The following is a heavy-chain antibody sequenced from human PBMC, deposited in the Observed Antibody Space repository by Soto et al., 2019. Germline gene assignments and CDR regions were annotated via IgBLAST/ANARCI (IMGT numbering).Heavy chain of an antibody. V-gene: IGHV1-69*01. J-gene: IGHJ4*02. CDR3: ARTSYYDILTGYLFDY. D-gene: IGHD3-9*01. Sequence: QVQLVQSGAEVKKPGSSVKVSCKASGGTFSSYAISWVRQAPGQGLEWMGGIIPIFGTANYAQKFQGRVRITADESTSTAYMELCSLRSEDTAVYYCARTSYYDILTGYLFDYWGQGTLVTVSS. CDR1: GGTFSSYA. CDR2: IIPIFGTA.